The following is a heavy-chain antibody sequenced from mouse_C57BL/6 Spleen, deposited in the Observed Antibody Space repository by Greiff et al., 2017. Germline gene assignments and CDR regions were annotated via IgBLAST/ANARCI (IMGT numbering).Heavy chain of an antibody. D-gene: IGHD1-1*01. Sequence: QVQLQQPGAELVRPGSSVKLSCKASGYTFTSYWMHWVKQRPIQGLEWIGNIDPSDSETHYNQKFKDKATLTVDKSSSTAYMQLSSLTSEDSAVYYCAITTVVAPRFAYWGQGTLVTVSA. CDR2: IDPSDSET. V-gene: IGHV1-52*01. J-gene: IGHJ3*01. CDR3: AITTVVAPRFAY. CDR1: GYTFTSYW.